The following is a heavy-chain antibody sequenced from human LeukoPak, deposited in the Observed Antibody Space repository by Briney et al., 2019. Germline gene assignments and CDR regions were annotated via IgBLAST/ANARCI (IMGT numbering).Heavy chain of an antibody. CDR3: AREGSYPPCYFDY. CDR1: GYTFTSYD. CDR2: MNPNSGNT. Sequence: ASVKVSCKASGYTFTSYDIDWVRQATGQGLEWMGWMNPNSGNTGYAQKFQGRVTMTRNTSISTAYMELSSLRSEDTAVYYCAREGSYPPCYFDYWGQGTLVTVSS. V-gene: IGHV1-8*01. D-gene: IGHD1-26*01. J-gene: IGHJ4*02.